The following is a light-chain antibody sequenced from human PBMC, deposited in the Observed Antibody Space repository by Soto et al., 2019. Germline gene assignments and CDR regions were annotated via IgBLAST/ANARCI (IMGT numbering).Light chain of an antibody. V-gene: IGKV1-39*01. CDR3: QQTYTTTWT. Sequence: DIKMTQSPSSLSASVGDRVTITCRASQTILRYLNWYQQQSGRAPKLLISAASSLQSGVPSRFSGSRAGTDCTCTINTLKHEDSETYYCQQTYTTTWTFGQGTKVDIK. J-gene: IGKJ1*01. CDR1: QTILRY. CDR2: AAS.